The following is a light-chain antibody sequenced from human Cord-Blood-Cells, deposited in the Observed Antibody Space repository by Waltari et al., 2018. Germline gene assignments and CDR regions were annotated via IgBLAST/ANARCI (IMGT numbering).Light chain of an antibody. J-gene: IGKJ1*01. CDR2: AAS. CDR1: QGISHY. V-gene: IGKV1-27*01. Sequence: DIQITQSPSSLVESVGDRSTLPCRASQGISHYLAWYQQKPGTVPKLLIYAASTLQSGVPSRFSGSGSGTDFTLTISSLQPEDVATYYCQKYNSAPWTFGQGTKVEIK. CDR3: QKYNSAPWT.